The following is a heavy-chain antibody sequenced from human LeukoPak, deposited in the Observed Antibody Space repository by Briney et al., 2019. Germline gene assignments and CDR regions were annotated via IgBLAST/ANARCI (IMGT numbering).Heavy chain of an antibody. Sequence: GGSLRLSCSASGFTLSNYWMHWVRQAPGESLVWVARLHSNGAFTTYADSVKGRFTISRDTAKNTLYLQMNSLRVEDTAVYYCARFVVVTAGDYWGQGTLVTVSS. V-gene: IGHV3-74*01. D-gene: IGHD2-21*02. CDR2: LHSNGAFT. CDR1: GFTLSNYW. CDR3: ARFVVVTAGDY. J-gene: IGHJ4*01.